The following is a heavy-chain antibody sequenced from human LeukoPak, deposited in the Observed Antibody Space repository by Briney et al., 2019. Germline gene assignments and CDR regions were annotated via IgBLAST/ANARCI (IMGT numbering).Heavy chain of an antibody. CDR2: INHSGST. V-gene: IGHV4-34*01. CDR1: GGSFSGYY. CDR3: ARGVPDYGDYDY. J-gene: IGHJ4*02. Sequence: SETLSLTCAVYGGSFSGYYWSWIRQPPGKGLEWIGEINHSGSTNYNPSLKSRVTISVDTSKNQFSLKLSSVAAADTAVYYCARGVPDYGDYDYWGQGTLVTVSS. D-gene: IGHD4-17*01.